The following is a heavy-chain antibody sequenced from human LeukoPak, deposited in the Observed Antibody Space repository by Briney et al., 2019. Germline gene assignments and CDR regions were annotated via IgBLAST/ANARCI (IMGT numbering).Heavy chain of an antibody. J-gene: IGHJ4*02. D-gene: IGHD6-19*01. Sequence: GGSLRLSCAASGFTFSSYAMSWVRHAPGRGLEWGSIISSSAINTYYSDSAKGRFTISRDKSGNTLYLQVNSLRAEDTAVYYCAKAGRDRYSGGWYELDYWGQGTLVAVSS. CDR2: ISSSAINT. CDR3: AKAGRDRYSGGWYELDY. CDR1: GFTFSSYA. V-gene: IGHV3-23*01.